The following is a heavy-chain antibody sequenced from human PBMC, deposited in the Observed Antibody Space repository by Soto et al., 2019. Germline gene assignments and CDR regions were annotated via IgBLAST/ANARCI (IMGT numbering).Heavy chain of an antibody. J-gene: IGHJ5*02. D-gene: IGHD1-26*01. CDR1: GYTFSNYG. Sequence: GASVKVSCKTSGYTFSNYGITWVRQAPGQPLEWLGWISLYSDGTNYAQKFQGRVSMTTDTSTTTAYTELRSLSSDDTAVSYCATVLPGAEAWLGTWGQGTLVTVSS. CDR3: ATVLPGAEAWLGT. V-gene: IGHV1-18*01. CDR2: ISLYSDGT.